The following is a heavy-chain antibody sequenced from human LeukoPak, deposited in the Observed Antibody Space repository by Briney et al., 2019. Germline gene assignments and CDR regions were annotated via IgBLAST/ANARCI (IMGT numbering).Heavy chain of an antibody. CDR3: ARAGCDQCPLTAVYYYYGMDV. Sequence: QPGGSLRLSCAASGFTFSSYAMHWVRQAPGKGLEWVAVISYDGSNKYYADSVKGRFTISRDNSKNTLYLQMNSLRAEDTAVYYCARAGCDQCPLTAVYYYYGMDVWGQGTTVTVSS. CDR2: ISYDGSNK. D-gene: IGHD1-20*01. CDR1: GFTFSSYA. V-gene: IGHV3-30*04. J-gene: IGHJ6*02.